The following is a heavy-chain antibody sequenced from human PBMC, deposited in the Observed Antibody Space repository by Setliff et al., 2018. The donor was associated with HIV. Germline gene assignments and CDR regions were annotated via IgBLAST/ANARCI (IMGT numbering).Heavy chain of an antibody. CDR2: IFHRGTMFHSESVYT. CDR3: VRGPQWLVQKGRVHYFDY. Sequence: SETLSLTCTVSGDSISSNNYYWAWIRQSPGKGLEWIGTIFHRGTMFHSESVYTYHNPSLKSRVTISIDTSKNQFSLRLNSMTAADTAVYFCVRGPQWLVQKGRVHYFDYWGQGTLVTVSS. D-gene: IGHD6-19*01. J-gene: IGHJ4*02. V-gene: IGHV4-61*05. CDR1: GDSISSNNYY.